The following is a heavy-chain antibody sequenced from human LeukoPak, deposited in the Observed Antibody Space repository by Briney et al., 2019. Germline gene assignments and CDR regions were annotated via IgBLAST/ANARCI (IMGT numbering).Heavy chain of an antibody. CDR3: ARVQWELATYYYYGMDV. CDR1: VGTCTSYA. D-gene: IGHD1-26*01. Sequence: SVKVSCKASVGTCTSYAISWVRQAPGQGLEWMGGIIPIFGTANYAQKFQGRVTITADESTSTAYMELSSLRSEDTAVYYCARVQWELATYYYYGMDVWGQGTTVTVSS. CDR2: IIPIFGTA. J-gene: IGHJ6*02. V-gene: IGHV1-69*13.